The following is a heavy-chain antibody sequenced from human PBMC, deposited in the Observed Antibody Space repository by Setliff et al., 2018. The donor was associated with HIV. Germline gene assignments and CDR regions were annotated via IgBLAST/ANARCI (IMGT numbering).Heavy chain of an antibody. CDR2: IDWDDDE. CDR3: VHTDRGTSYFTFDY. D-gene: IGHD6-6*01. J-gene: IGHJ4*02. CDR1: GFSLNTRGMC. V-gene: IGHV2-5*08. Sequence: ESGPTLVNPTQTLTLTCTFSGFSLNTRGMCVSWIRQPPGKALEWLARIDWDDDERYSPSLKSRLTITKDTSKSQLVLTVTNMDPVDTATYYCVHTDRGTSYFTFDYWGQGTLVTVSS.